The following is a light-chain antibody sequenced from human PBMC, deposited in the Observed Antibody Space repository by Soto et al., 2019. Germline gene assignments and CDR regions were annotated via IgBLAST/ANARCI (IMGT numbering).Light chain of an antibody. CDR3: QQCNNCPT. CDR1: QSVSRN. CDR2: GAS. V-gene: IGKV3-15*01. Sequence: TQSPGTLSPSPGDRATLSCRASQSVSRNLPWYQQKPGKAPRLLIYGASTMPSGVPSRFSGSGSGTEFTLTISSLQPEDFAAYYCQQCNNCPTFGQGTRLEIK. J-gene: IGKJ5*01.